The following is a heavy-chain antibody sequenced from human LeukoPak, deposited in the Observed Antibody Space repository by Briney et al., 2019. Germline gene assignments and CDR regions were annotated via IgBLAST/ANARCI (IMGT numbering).Heavy chain of an antibody. CDR3: ARVRYGSGSNDY. D-gene: IGHD3-10*01. CDR2: MNPNSGNT. V-gene: IGHV1-8*03. Sequence: ASVKVSCKASGYTFTSYDINWVRQATGQGLEWMGWMNPNSGNTNYAQKFQGRVTITADKSTSTAYMELSSLRSEDTAVYYCARVRYGSGSNDYWGQGTLVTVSS. J-gene: IGHJ4*02. CDR1: GYTFTSYD.